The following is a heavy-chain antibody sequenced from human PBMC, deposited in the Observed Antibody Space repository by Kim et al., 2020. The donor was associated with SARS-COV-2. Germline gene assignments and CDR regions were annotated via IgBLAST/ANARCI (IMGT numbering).Heavy chain of an antibody. CDR2: INQHGSET. D-gene: IGHD1-26*01. V-gene: IGHV3-7*01. Sequence: GGSLRLSCVASGFTFSTFWMSWGRQAPGKGLEWVANINQHGSETKYVDSVKGRLTISRDNGKDSVYLQMNNLRAEDRAVYYCARDAWAQGWTDGFDYWGQGALVTVSS. CDR3: ARDAWAQGWTDGFDY. CDR1: GFTFSTFW. J-gene: IGHJ4*02.